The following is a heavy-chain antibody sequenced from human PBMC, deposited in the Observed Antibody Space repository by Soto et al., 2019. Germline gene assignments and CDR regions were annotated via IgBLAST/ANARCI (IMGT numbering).Heavy chain of an antibody. CDR2: IYPGDSDT. D-gene: IGHD2-2*01. V-gene: IGHV5-51*01. Sequence: GEALKISCKGSGYSFTSYWIGWVRQMPGKGLEWMGIIYPGDSDTRYSPSFQGQVTISADKSISTAYLQWSSLKASDTAMYYCARTLGYCSSTSCYYNWFAPWGQGTLVTVS. CDR1: GYSFTSYW. J-gene: IGHJ5*02. CDR3: ARTLGYCSSTSCYYNWFAP.